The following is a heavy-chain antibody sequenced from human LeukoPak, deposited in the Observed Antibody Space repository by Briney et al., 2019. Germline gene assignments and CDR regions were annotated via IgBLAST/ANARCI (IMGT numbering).Heavy chain of an antibody. J-gene: IGHJ4*02. CDR3: ARGPFYDFPILYYFDY. D-gene: IGHD3-3*01. CDR1: GFTFSDYY. V-gene: IGHV3-11*04. Sequence: GGSLRLSCAASGFTFSDYYMSWIRQAPGKGLEWVSYISSSGSTIYYADSVKGRFTISRDNAKNSLYLQMNSPRAEDTAVYYCARGPFYDFPILYYFDYWGQGTLVTVSS. CDR2: ISSSGSTI.